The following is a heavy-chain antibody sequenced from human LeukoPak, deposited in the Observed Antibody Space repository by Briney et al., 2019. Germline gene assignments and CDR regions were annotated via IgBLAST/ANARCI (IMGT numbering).Heavy chain of an antibody. D-gene: IGHD6-19*01. CDR3: AKDMGYSSTGAFDI. CDR2: ISWNSGRT. J-gene: IGHJ3*02. Sequence: QPGRSLRLSCTTSGFTFDDYAMQWVRQVPGKGLEWVSGISWNSGRTDYADSVKGRFSISRDNAKNSLYLQMNSVRAEDMALYYCAKDMGYSSTGAFDIWGQGTMVSVSS. V-gene: IGHV3-9*03. CDR1: GFTFDDYA.